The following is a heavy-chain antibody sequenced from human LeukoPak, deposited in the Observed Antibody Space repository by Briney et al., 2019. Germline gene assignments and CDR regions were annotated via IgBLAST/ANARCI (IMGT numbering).Heavy chain of an antibody. D-gene: IGHD3-22*01. CDR2: IYYSGST. V-gene: IGHV4-39*07. CDR1: GGSISSSSYY. CDR3: ARGVRANFDY. J-gene: IGHJ4*02. Sequence: SETLSLTCTVPGGSISSSSYYWGWIRQPPGKGLEWIGSIYYSGSTYYNPSLKSRVTISVDTSKNQFSLKLSSVTAADTAVYYCARGVRANFDYWGQGTLVTVSS.